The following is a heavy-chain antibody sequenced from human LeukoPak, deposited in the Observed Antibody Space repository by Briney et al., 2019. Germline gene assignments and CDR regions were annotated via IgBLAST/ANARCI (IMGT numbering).Heavy chain of an antibody. Sequence: QAGGSLRLSSAASGFTFSSYGMHWVRQAPGKGLEWVAVISYDGSNEYYTDSVKGRFTISRDDSKNTLFLQMNSLRAEDTAVYYCAKQRSGGSGWCMDYWGQGTLVTVSS. CDR2: ISYDGSNE. CDR1: GFTFSSYG. V-gene: IGHV3-30*18. CDR3: AKQRSGGSGWCMDY. D-gene: IGHD6-19*01. J-gene: IGHJ4*02.